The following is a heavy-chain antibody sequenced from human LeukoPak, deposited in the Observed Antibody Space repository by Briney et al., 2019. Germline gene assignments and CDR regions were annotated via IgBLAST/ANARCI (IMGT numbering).Heavy chain of an antibody. J-gene: IGHJ5*01. Sequence: SETLSLTCTVSGGSIGSPSYYWGWIRPPPGKGLEWIGSMYYSGSTNYNPFLKSRVTISIDTSKNQFSLKLRSVTAADTAVYYCARAVYDGDTENWFDSWGQGTLVTVSS. CDR3: ARAVYDGDTENWFDS. CDR1: GGSIGSPSYY. D-gene: IGHD4-17*01. CDR2: MYYSGST. V-gene: IGHV4-39*07.